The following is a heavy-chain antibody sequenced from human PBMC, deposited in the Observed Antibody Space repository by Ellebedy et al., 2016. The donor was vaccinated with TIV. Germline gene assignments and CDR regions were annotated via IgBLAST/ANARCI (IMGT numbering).Heavy chain of an antibody. D-gene: IGHD5-12*01. J-gene: IGHJ4*02. CDR1: GFTFSGYW. V-gene: IGHV3-7*01. CDR3: VSDYDAGY. Sequence: GESLKISXAASGFTFSGYWMNWVRQAPGKGLEWVANINRDGSQTYYVDSVKGRFTISRDNTRDFLYLQMNSLRVEDSAVYYCVSDYDAGYWGQGTLVTVSS. CDR2: INRDGSQT.